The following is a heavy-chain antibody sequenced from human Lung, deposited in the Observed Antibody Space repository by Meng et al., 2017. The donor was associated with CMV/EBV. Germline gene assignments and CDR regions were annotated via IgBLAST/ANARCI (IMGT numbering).Heavy chain of an antibody. V-gene: IGHV3-15*01. Sequence: GRSLSLSSLVSRLTPSNAWMSWVRQAPGNGLEWVGRIKRKNDGETTDYAAPVKGRFTISRDDSKNTLYLQMNSLKTEDTAVYYCTTSIRITMVRGVIFRDVWGQGTTVTVSS. CDR2: IKRKNDGETT. CDR1: RLTPSNAW. D-gene: IGHD3-10*01. CDR3: TTSIRITMVRGVIFRDV. J-gene: IGHJ6*02.